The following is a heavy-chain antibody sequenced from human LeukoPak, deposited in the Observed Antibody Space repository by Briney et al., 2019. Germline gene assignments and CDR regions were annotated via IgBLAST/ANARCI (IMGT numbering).Heavy chain of an antibody. CDR2: INTNTGNP. CDR3: ARDWVSSGWPRHFDY. D-gene: IGHD6-19*01. J-gene: IGHJ4*02. V-gene: IGHV7-4-1*02. CDR1: GYTFTSYA. Sequence: ASVKVSCKASGYTFTSYAMNWVRQAPGQGLEWMGWINTNTGNPMYAQGFTGRFVFSLDTSVSTAYLQISSLKAEDTAVYYCARDWVSSGWPRHFDYWGQGTLVTVSS.